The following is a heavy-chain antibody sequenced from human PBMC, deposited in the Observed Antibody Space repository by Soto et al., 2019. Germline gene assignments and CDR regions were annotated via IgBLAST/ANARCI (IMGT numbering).Heavy chain of an antibody. J-gene: IGHJ6*03. CDR2: ISGSGGST. CDR3: AKAPYCNYSYYMDV. Sequence: EVQLLESGGGLVQPGGSLRLSCAASGFTFSSYAMSWVRQAPGKGLEWVSAISGSGGSTYYADSGKGRFTISRDNSKNTLYLQMNSLRAEDTAVYYCAKAPYCNYSYYMDVWGKGTTVTVSS. V-gene: IGHV3-23*01. D-gene: IGHD1-26*01. CDR1: GFTFSSYA.